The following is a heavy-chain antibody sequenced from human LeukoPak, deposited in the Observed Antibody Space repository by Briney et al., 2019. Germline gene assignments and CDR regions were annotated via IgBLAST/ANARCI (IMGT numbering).Heavy chain of an antibody. CDR3: AKDSYSSSWYPWNYFDY. J-gene: IGHJ4*02. D-gene: IGHD6-13*01. CDR1: GFTISSYA. CDR2: ISGSGGST. V-gene: IGHV3-23*01. Sequence: GGSLRLSCAASGFTISSYAITWVRQAPGRGLEWVSTISGSGGSTYYADSVKGRFTISRDNSKNTLYLQMNSLRAEDTAVYYCAKDSYSSSWYPWNYFDYWGQGTLVTVSS.